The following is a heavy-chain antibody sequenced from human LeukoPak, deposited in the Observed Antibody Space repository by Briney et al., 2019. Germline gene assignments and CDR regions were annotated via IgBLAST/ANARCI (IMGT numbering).Heavy chain of an antibody. CDR1: GFTISGYC. J-gene: IGHJ4*02. V-gene: IGHV3-7*02. D-gene: IGHD6-13*01. CDR2: IKQDGSDK. CDR3: GRAGKYSSSWYDY. Sequence: PGGSLSLSCVASGFTISGYCMSWVRQPPGKGLEWVANIKQDGSDKYYMGSVKGRFTISRDNAKNSLYVQMNSLRAEDTAVYYCGRAGKYSSSWYDYWGQGSLVTVSS.